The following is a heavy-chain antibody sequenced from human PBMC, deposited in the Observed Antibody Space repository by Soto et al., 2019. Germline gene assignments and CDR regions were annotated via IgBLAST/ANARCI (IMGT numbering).Heavy chain of an antibody. J-gene: IGHJ5*02. CDR1: GFTFSASD. CDR3: ARQASYWHGGGGWFDP. D-gene: IGHD3-16*01. Sequence: VQLVESGGGLVQPGGSLRLSCAASGFTFSASDMHWVRQATGKGLEWVSAIGTRHDAYYADSVKARYTTSRQNAKNSLYPQMNSLTAEDTAVYYCARQASYWHGGGGWFDPWGQGILVTVSS. CDR2: IGTRHDA. V-gene: IGHV3-13*01.